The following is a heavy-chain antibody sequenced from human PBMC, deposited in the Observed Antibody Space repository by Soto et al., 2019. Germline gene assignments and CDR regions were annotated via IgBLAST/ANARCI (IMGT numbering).Heavy chain of an antibody. CDR2: INSDGSST. CDR3: ARDPPLDYYDSSGYPGY. V-gene: IGHV3-74*01. CDR1: GFTFSSYW. D-gene: IGHD3-22*01. Sequence: PGGSLRLSCAASGFTFSSYWMHWVRQAPGKGLVWVSRINSDGSSTSYADSVKGRFTISRDNAKNTLYLQMNSLRAEDTAVYYCARDPPLDYYDSSGYPGYWGQGTLVTVSS. J-gene: IGHJ4*02.